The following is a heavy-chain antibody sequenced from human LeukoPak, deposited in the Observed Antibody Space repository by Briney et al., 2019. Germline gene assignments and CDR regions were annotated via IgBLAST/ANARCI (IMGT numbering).Heavy chain of an antibody. Sequence: GGSLRLSCAASGFTFSSYSMNWVRQAPGKGLEWVSSITTSSYTYYADLVKGRFTISRDNAKNSLYLQMGSLRAEDTAVYYCARLSSGSSLDYWGQGTLVTVSS. D-gene: IGHD3-10*02. CDR2: ITTSSYT. CDR3: ARLSSGSSLDY. CDR1: GFTFSSYS. V-gene: IGHV3-21*01. J-gene: IGHJ4*02.